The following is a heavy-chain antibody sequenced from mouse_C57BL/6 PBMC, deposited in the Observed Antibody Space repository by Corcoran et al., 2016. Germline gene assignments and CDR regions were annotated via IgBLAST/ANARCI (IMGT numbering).Heavy chain of an antibody. V-gene: IGHV1-75*01. CDR3: ARDYYGSSFAWFAY. Sequence: QVQLQQSGPELVKPGASVKISCKASGYTFTDYYINWVKQRPGQGLEWIGWIFPGSGSTYYNEKFKGKATLTVDKSSSTAYMLLSSLTSEDSAVYLCARDYYGSSFAWFAYWGQGTLVTVSA. CDR1: GYTFTDYY. J-gene: IGHJ3*01. D-gene: IGHD1-1*01. CDR2: IFPGSGST.